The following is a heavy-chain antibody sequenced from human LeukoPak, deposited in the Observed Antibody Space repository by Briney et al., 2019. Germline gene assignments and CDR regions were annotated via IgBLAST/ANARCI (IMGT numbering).Heavy chain of an antibody. D-gene: IGHD6-13*01. CDR2: INPNSGGT. CDR1: GYTFTGYY. Sequence: ASVKVSCKASGYTFTGYYMHWVRQAPGQGLEWMGWINPNSGGTNYAQKFQGRVTMTRDTSISTAYMELSRLRSDDTAVYYCARDGSSSWYLGFNWFDPWGQGALATVSS. J-gene: IGHJ5*02. V-gene: IGHV1-2*02. CDR3: ARDGSSSWYLGFNWFDP.